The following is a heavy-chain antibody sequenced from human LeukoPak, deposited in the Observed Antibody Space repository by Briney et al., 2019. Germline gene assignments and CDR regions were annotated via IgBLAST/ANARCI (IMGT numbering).Heavy chain of an antibody. D-gene: IGHD1-1*01. V-gene: IGHV3-23*01. CDR1: GFTFNNYA. CDR2: ISGSGGTT. Sequence: GGSLRLSCAASGFTFNNYAMSWVRQAPGKGLEWVSGISGSGGTTYHADSVKGRFTISRDNSKNTVYLQMNSLRAEDTAVYYCAKFAASTGAIYYYGMDVWGQGTTVTVSS. CDR3: AKFAASTGAIYYYGMDV. J-gene: IGHJ6*02.